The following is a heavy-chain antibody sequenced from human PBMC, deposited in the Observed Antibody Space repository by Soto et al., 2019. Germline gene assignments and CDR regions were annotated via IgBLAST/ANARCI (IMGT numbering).Heavy chain of an antibody. D-gene: IGHD6-19*01. CDR2: IGTAGDT. V-gene: IGHV3-13*01. CDR3: ARSIAVAGTGAFDI. CDR1: GFTFSSYD. J-gene: IGHJ3*02. Sequence: PGGSLRLSCAASGFTFSSYDMHWVRQATGKGLEWVSAIGTAGDTYYPGSVKGRFTISRENAKNSLYLQMNSLRAGDTAVYYCARSIAVAGTGAFDIWGQGTMVPVSS.